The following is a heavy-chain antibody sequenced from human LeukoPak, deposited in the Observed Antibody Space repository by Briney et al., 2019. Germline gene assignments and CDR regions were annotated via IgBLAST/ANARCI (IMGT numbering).Heavy chain of an antibody. Sequence: PGGCLRLSCAASGFTFSSYAMSWVRQAPGKGLEWVSAISGSGGSTYYAGSVKGRFTISRDNSKNTLYLQMNCLRAEDTAVYYCAKYSRDYYYDSSGYQPPYYFDYWGQGTLVTVSS. D-gene: IGHD3-22*01. CDR1: GFTFSSYA. V-gene: IGHV3-23*01. CDR2: ISGSGGST. J-gene: IGHJ4*02. CDR3: AKYSRDYYYDSSGYQPPYYFDY.